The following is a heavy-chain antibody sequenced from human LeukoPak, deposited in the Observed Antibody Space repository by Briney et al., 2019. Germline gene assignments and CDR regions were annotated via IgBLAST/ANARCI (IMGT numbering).Heavy chain of an antibody. Sequence: GGSLRLSCAASGFTFSNAWMSWVRQAPGKGLEWVANINVDGSEKYYVDSVKGRFTISRDNAKNSLYVQMNSLRAEDTAVYYCARYSPPSSTSYKSLSYWGQGTLVTVSS. CDR1: GFTFSNAW. CDR2: INVDGSEK. D-gene: IGHD2-2*01. J-gene: IGHJ4*02. CDR3: ARYSPPSSTSYKSLSY. V-gene: IGHV3-7*01.